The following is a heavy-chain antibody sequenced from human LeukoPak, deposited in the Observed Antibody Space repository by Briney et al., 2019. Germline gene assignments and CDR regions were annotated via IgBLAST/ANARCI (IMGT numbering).Heavy chain of an antibody. CDR3: ASGYDTSGYYHYYFDY. D-gene: IGHD3-22*01. V-gene: IGHV3-30-3*01. Sequence: GGSLRLPCALSRFTFSRYAMHWVRQATGKGRDWKAVISYDGSNKYYADSVKGRFTISRDSSKNPLYLQMNSLRPEDTAVYYCASGYDTSGYYHYYFDYWGQGTLVTVSS. CDR2: ISYDGSNK. CDR1: RFTFSRYA. J-gene: IGHJ4*02.